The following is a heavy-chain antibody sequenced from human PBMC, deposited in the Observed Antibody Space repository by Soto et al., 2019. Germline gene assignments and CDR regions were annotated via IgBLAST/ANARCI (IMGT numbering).Heavy chain of an antibody. CDR1: GGSINSGDYY. Sequence: PSETLSLTCGVSGGSINSGDYYWNWIRQPPGKGLEWIGHIYYSGSTYYNSSLKGRVTISLDTSKNQFSLKLSSVTAADTAVYYCARRYSSSLDVWGQGTTVT. CDR3: ARRYSSSLDV. V-gene: IGHV4-30-4*01. D-gene: IGHD6-13*01. CDR2: IYYSGST. J-gene: IGHJ6*02.